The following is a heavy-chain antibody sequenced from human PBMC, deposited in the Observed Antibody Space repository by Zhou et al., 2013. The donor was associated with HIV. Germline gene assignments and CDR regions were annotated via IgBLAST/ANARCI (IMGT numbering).Heavy chain of an antibody. CDR2: INPNSGGT. J-gene: IGHJ4*02. D-gene: IGHD3-3*01. V-gene: IGHV1-2*02. CDR3: ARLSVWSGYSVFDY. Sequence: VQLIQSGAEVKRPGASVKVSCKASGYTFTSYGISWVRQAPGQGLEWMGWINPNSGGTNYAQKFQGRVTMTRDTSISTAYMELSRLRSDDTAVYYCARLSVWSGYSVFDYWGQGTLVTVSS. CDR1: GYTFTSYG.